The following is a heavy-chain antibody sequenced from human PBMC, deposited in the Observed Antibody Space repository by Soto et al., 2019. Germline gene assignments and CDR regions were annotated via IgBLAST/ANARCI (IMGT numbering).Heavy chain of an antibody. J-gene: IGHJ5*02. D-gene: IGHD4-17*01. V-gene: IGHV3-23*01. CDR2: VTGSGST. CDR3: AKSLRTTAATGYWFGP. Sequence: EVQVLESGGGLVQPGGSLRLSCIASGLTLSNYAMTWVRQAPGRGQEWVSTVTGSGSTYYADSVKGRFTIFRDNSKNILYLQMNSLRAEETAIYYCAKSLRTTAATGYWFGPWGQGSQVTVSS. CDR1: GLTLSNYA.